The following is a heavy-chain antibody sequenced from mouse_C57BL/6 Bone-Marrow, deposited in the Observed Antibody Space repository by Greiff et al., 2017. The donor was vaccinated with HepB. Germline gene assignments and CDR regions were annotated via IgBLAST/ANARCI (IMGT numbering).Heavy chain of an antibody. Sequence: QVQLQQSGAELVRPGTSVKLSCKASGYTFTSYWMHWVKQRPGQGLEWIGVIDPSDSYTNYNQKFKGKATLTVDTSSSTAYMQLSSLTSEDSAVYYCARRAYGSSPWFAYWGQGTLVTVSA. CDR1: GYTFTSYW. J-gene: IGHJ3*01. V-gene: IGHV1-59*01. CDR2: IDPSDSYT. D-gene: IGHD1-1*01. CDR3: ARRAYGSSPWFAY.